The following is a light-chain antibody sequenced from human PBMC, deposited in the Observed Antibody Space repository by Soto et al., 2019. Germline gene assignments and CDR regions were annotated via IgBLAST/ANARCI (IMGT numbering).Light chain of an antibody. CDR3: CSYAGTSNGV. J-gene: IGLJ2*01. V-gene: IGLV2-23*02. CDR1: SGDVGSYNL. CDR2: EVS. Sequence: QSALTQPASVSGSPGQSITISCTGTSGDVGSYNLVSWYQQHPGKAPKLMIYEVSQRPSGVSNRFSGSKSGNTASLTISGLQAEDEADYYCCSYAGTSNGVFGGGTQLPVL.